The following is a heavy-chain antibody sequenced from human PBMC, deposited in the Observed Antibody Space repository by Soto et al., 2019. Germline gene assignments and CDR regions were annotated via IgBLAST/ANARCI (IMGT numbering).Heavy chain of an antibody. J-gene: IGHJ5*02. V-gene: IGHV1-18*01. CDR1: GYTFTSYG. CDR2: ISAYNGNT. CDR3: ARDRATVTTHYPYPNWFDP. D-gene: IGHD4-17*01. Sequence: QVQLVQSGAEVKKPGASVKVSCKASGYTFTSYGISWVRQAPGQGLEWMGWISAYNGNTNYAQKLQGRVTMTTDTSTSTAYMELRSLRSDDTAVYYCARDRATVTTHYPYPNWFDPWGQGTLVTVSS.